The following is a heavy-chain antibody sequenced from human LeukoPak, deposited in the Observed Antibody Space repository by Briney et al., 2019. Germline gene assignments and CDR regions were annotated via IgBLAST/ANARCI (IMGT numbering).Heavy chain of an antibody. Sequence: TGGSLRLSCAASGFTFSSYAMSWVRQAPGQGPEWVSGISGHSDSTYHADSVKGRFTISRDNSKNTLYLQMNSLRAEDTAVYYCAGYVWGIYRYTNYWGQGTLVTVSS. D-gene: IGHD3-16*02. CDR1: GFTFSSYA. V-gene: IGHV3-23*01. CDR3: AGYVWGIYRYTNY. CDR2: ISGHSDST. J-gene: IGHJ4*02.